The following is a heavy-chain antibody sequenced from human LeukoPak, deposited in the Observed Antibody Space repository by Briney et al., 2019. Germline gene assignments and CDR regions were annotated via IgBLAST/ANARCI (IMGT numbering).Heavy chain of an antibody. CDR3: ARVASKGGMDV. Sequence: SETLSLTCAVSGGSISSGGYSWSWIRQPPGKGLEWIGYIYHSGSTYYNPSLKSRVTISVDRSKNQFSLKLSSVTAADTAVYYCARVASKGGMDVWGQGTTVTVSS. D-gene: IGHD5/OR15-5a*01. V-gene: IGHV4-30-2*01. J-gene: IGHJ6*02. CDR2: IYHSGST. CDR1: GGSISSGGYS.